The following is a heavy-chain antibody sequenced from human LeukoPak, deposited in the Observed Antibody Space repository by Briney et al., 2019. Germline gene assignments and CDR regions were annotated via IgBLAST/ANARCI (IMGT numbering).Heavy chain of an antibody. D-gene: IGHD5-12*01. Sequence: SETLSLTCTVSGGSISSYYWSWIRQPPGKGLEWIGYIFNSGSTNYNPSLKSRVTISLDTSKNQFSLKLSSVTAAGTAVYYCARSDIVATIGVWGQGTLVTVSS. CDR2: IFNSGST. J-gene: IGHJ4*02. V-gene: IGHV4-59*08. CDR3: ARSDIVATIGV. CDR1: GGSISSYY.